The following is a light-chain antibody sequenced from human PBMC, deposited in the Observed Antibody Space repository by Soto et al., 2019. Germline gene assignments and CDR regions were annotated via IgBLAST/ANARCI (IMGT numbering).Light chain of an antibody. CDR2: GAT. CDR3: QKYNSAPFT. J-gene: IGKJ3*01. V-gene: IGKV1-39*01. Sequence: DIRMTQSPSSLSASVGDRVTLTCRASQDIISYLNWYQHKPGRAPKVLVYGATNLPSGVPSRFSASGSGTEFTLTISSLQPEDFATYYCQKYNSAPFTFGPGTKVDIK. CDR1: QDIISY.